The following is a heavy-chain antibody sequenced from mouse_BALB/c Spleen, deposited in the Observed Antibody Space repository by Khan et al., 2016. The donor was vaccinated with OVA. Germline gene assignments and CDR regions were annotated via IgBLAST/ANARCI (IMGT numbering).Heavy chain of an antibody. J-gene: IGHJ3*01. CDR1: GFTFSTYG. Sequence: EVELVESGGDLVKPGGSLKLSCAASGFTFSTYGMSWVRQTPDKRLEWVATVSTGGSYTYYPDSVKGRFTISRDNAKNTLYLQMSGLKSVDTAMFCCTSLAYYYDSEGFAYWGQGTLVTVSA. CDR2: VSTGGSYT. D-gene: IGHD1-1*01. V-gene: IGHV5-6*01. CDR3: TSLAYYYDSEGFAY.